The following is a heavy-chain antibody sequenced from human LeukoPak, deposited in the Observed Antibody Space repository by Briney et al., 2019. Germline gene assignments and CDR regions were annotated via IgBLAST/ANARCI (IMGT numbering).Heavy chain of an antibody. D-gene: IGHD3-16*01. J-gene: IGHJ4*02. CDR2: INHSGST. CDR1: GGSFSGYY. CDR3: ASTRGGRNDY. Sequence: PSETLSLTCAVYGGSFSGYYWSWIRQPPGKGLEWIGEINHSGSTNYNPSLKSRVTISVDTSKNQFSLKLSSVTAADTAVYYCASTRGGRNDYWGQGTLVTVSS. V-gene: IGHV4-34*01.